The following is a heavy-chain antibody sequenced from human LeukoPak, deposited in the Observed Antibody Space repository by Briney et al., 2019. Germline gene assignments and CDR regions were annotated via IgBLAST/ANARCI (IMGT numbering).Heavy chain of an antibody. D-gene: IGHD3-10*01. V-gene: IGHV3-30*04. J-gene: IGHJ5*02. CDR3: ARGTNVLLWFGELLLPFGP. Sequence: GRSLRLSCAASGFTFSSYAMHWVRQAPGKGLEWVAVISYDGSNKYYADSVKGRFTISRDNSKNTLYLQMNSLRAEDTAVYYCARGTNVLLWFGELLLPFGPWGQGTLVTVSS. CDR1: GFTFSSYA. CDR2: ISYDGSNK.